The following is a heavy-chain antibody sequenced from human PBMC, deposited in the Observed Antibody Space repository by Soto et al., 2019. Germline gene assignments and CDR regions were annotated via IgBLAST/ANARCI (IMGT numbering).Heavy chain of an antibody. J-gene: IGHJ4*02. CDR2: IFVSSTTI. V-gene: IGHV3-48*04. D-gene: IGHD3-10*01. Sequence: GGSLRLSCVASGFTFRSYSMVWVRQAPGKGLEWISYIFVSSTTIYYADSVKGRFTVSRDNAQNSLYLQMNSLRAEDTAVYYCARDHYYGSGTYPPNDYWGQGTLVTVSS. CDR3: ARDHYYGSGTYPPNDY. CDR1: GFTFRSYS.